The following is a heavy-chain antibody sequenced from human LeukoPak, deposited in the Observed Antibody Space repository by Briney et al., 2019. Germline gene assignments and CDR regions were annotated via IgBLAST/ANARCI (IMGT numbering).Heavy chain of an antibody. CDR2: ISSSGSTI. CDR3: ARARADYYDSSGYYSLDY. Sequence: GGSLRLSCAASGFTFSSYEMNWVRQAPGKGLEWVSYISSSGSTIYYADSVKGRFTISRDNAKNSLYLQMNSLRAEDTAVYYCARARADYYDSSGYYSLDYWGQGTLVTVSS. J-gene: IGHJ4*02. D-gene: IGHD3-22*01. CDR1: GFTFSSYE. V-gene: IGHV3-48*03.